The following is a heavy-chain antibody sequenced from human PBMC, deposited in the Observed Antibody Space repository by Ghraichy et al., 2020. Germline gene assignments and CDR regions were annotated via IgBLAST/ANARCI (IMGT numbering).Heavy chain of an antibody. CDR1: GFTFSDYY. CDR2: INVRGDSI. V-gene: IGHV3-11*01. J-gene: IGHJ4*02. D-gene: IGHD1-7*01. CDR3: ARDPPRTGTTEFDY. Sequence: GGSLRLSCEASGFTFSDYYMGWFRQAPGHGLQWVSYINVRGDSIHYADSVKGRFTISRDNAKSSVYLQMNSLRAEDTAMYYCARDPPRTGTTEFDYWGQGTLVTVSS.